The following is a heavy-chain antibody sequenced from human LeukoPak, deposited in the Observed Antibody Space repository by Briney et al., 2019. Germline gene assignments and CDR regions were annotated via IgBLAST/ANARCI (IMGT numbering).Heavy chain of an antibody. J-gene: IGHJ4*02. CDR3: YSGSYLYVDY. Sequence: SETLSLTCAVYGGSFSGYYWSWIRQPPGKGLEWIGEINHSGSTNYNPSLKSRVTISVDTSKNQFSLKLSSVTAADTAVYYCYSGSYLYVDYWGQGTLVTVSS. V-gene: IGHV4-34*01. D-gene: IGHD1-26*01. CDR1: GGSFSGYY. CDR2: INHSGST.